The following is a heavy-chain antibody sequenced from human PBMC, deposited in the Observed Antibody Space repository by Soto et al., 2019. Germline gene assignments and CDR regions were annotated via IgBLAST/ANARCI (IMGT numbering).Heavy chain of an antibody. CDR3: ATDGATGFWSNGVWNTTTI. V-gene: IGHV3-15*01. CDR1: GFDFTNAW. Sequence: EVQLVESGGGLVKPGGSMRISCAASGFDFTNAWMSWVRQAPGKGLEWVGRIKSKTSGGTTDYAARVKGRFTISRDDSTTPLYLQRHSLKSEDSAVYYCATDGATGFWSNGVWNTTTIWGQGTLVVVSS. J-gene: IGHJ4*02. D-gene: IGHD2-8*01. CDR2: IKSKTSGGTT.